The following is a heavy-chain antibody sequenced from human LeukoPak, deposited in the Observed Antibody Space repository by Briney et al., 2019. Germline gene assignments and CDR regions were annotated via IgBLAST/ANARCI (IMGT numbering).Heavy chain of an antibody. CDR3: ARGFDGYYGFDI. D-gene: IGHD5-24*01. CDR2: INQDGIEK. CDR1: GFXFTTYW. V-gene: IGHV3-7*05. J-gene: IGHJ3*02. Sequence: PGGSLRLSCAASGFXFTTYWMSWVRQAPGKGLEWVANINQDGIEKYYVASVKGRFTISRDNAKNSMYVQMNSLRAEDTAVYYCARGFDGYYGFDIWGQGTMVTVSS.